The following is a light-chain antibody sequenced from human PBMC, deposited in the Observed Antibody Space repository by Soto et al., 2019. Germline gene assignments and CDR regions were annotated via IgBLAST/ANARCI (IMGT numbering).Light chain of an antibody. J-gene: IGKJ3*01. CDR1: QSVLYSSNNKNY. CDR3: QQYYSILFT. CDR2: WAS. Sequence: DIVMTQSPDSLAVSLGERATINCKSSQSVLYSSNNKNYLAWYQQKPGQPPKLLIYWASTRESGVPDRFSGSGSGTDFTLTISSLQAEDVAVYYCQQYYSILFTFGPGTKVDIK. V-gene: IGKV4-1*01.